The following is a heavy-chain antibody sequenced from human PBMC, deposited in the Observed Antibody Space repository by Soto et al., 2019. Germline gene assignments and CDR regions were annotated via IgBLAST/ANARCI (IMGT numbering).Heavy chain of an antibody. CDR2: ISSNGGST. V-gene: IGHV3-64D*06. CDR1: GFTFSSYA. D-gene: IGHD3-3*02. Sequence: PGESLKISCSASGFTFSSYAMHWVRQAPGKGLEYVSAISSNGGSTYYADSVKGRFTISRDNSKNTLYLQMSSLRAEDTAVYYCVKVPTFLEYAFDICGQRTMVTVSS. J-gene: IGHJ3*02. CDR3: VKVPTFLEYAFDI.